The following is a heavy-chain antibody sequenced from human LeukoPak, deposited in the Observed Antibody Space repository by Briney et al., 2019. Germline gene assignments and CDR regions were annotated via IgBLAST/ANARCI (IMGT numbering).Heavy chain of an antibody. D-gene: IGHD3-3*01. J-gene: IGHJ4*02. Sequence: PSETLSLTCAVSGYSISSGYYWGWIRQPPGKGLEWIGSIYHSGSTYYNPSLKSRVTISVDTSKNQFSLKLSSVTAADTAVYNCARVWSGYYREFDYWGQGTLVTVSS. V-gene: IGHV4-38-2*01. CDR2: IYHSGST. CDR3: ARVWSGYYREFDY. CDR1: GYSISSGYY.